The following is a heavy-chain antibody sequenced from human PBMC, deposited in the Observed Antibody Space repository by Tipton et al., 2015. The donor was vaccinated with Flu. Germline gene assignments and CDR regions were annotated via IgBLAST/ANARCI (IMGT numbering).Heavy chain of an antibody. J-gene: IGHJ6*04. CDR3: AKDTSTSGYYFGMDV. Sequence: QSEPEVKRTGASVKISCKSSGYSFTNYFIHWVRRAPGQGLEWMGVVNPSGGGTTYAQRFQGRVTMTTDTSTSTAYMELRNVMSEDTAIYYCAKDTSTSGYYFGMDVWGKGP. CDR1: GYSFTNYF. D-gene: IGHD2-2*01. V-gene: IGHV1-46*01. CDR2: VNPSGGGT.